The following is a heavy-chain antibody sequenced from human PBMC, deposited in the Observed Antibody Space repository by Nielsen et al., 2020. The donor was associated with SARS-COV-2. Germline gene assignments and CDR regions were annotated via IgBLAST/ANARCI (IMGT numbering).Heavy chain of an antibody. J-gene: IGHJ4*02. CDR3: ASSGWLDY. V-gene: IGHV3-11*01. CDR2: ITNTADGSTV. Sequence: GESLKLSCAGSGLTLANYYMSWTRQAPGGGLEWVSYITNTADGSTVHYADSVQGRFTISRDNAKNSLYLQMDSLRADDTATYFCASSGWLDYWGPGTLVTVSS. D-gene: IGHD6-19*01. CDR1: GLTLANYY.